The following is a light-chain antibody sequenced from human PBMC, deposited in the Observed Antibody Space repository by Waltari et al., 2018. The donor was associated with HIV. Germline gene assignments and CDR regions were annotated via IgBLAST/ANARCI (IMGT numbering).Light chain of an antibody. Sequence: QSALTQEASVSGTAGQTVTLSSTGKTNNAGAYAVGWYQQISHGAPKTVMFGNSLPSGITCRVSGADAGTTASLSIAGLQPEDEADDYWSTWDFGLSAVVFGGGTRLGVL. CDR3: STWDFGLSAVV. CDR1: TNNAGAYA. CDR2: GNS. J-gene: IGLJ2*01. V-gene: IGLV1-40*01.